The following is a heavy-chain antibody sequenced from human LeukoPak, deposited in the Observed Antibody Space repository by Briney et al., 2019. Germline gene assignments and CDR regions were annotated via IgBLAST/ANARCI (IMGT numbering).Heavy chain of an antibody. V-gene: IGHV4-59*01. CDR1: GGSISGYS. CDR2: MYYNGGP. J-gene: IGHJ4*02. Sequence: SEPLSLTCTVSGGSISGYSWSWIRQPPGKGLEWIGYMYYNGGPTYNPSLESRVTISADTSKNQLSLKLTSVTAADTAVYYCARGGTMTTVPLWGQGTLVTVSS. CDR3: ARGGTMTTVPL. D-gene: IGHD4-17*01.